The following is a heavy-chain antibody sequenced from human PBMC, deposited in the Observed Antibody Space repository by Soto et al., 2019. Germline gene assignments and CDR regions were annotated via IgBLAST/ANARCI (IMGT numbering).Heavy chain of an antibody. D-gene: IGHD4-17*01. CDR3: ARSLMDYGDYVDYYYGMDV. V-gene: IGHV1-69*02. CDR1: GGTFSSYT. CDR2: IIPILGIA. Sequence: QVQLVQSGAEVKKPGSSVKVSCKASGGTFSSYTISWVRQAPGQGLEWMGRIIPILGIANYAQKFQGRVTITADKSTSTAYMDLSSLRSEDTAVYYCARSLMDYGDYVDYYYGMDVWGQGTTVTVSS. J-gene: IGHJ6*02.